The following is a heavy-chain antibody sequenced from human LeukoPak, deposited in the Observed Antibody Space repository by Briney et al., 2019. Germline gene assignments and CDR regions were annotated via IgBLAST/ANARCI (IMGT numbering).Heavy chain of an antibody. J-gene: IGHJ4*02. CDR1: GFTFSSYA. CDR3: ARYYYDSSPLIAY. D-gene: IGHD3-22*01. V-gene: IGHV3-23*01. Sequence: GGSLRLSCAASGFTFSSYAMSWVRQAPGKGLEWVSAISGSGGSTYYADSVKGRFTISRDNPKNSLYLQMNSLRAEDTAVYYCARYYYDSSPLIAYWGQGTQVTVSS. CDR2: ISGSGGST.